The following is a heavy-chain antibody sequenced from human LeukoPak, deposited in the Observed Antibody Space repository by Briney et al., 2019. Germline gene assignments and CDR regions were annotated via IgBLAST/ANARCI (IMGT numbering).Heavy chain of an antibody. V-gene: IGHV3-66*01. CDR3: ARDLDSSTWYRGFDY. D-gene: IGHD6-13*01. CDR2: LHSGGST. J-gene: IGHJ4*02. Sequence: GGSLRLSCKVSGFPVSDFYMSWVRQAPDKGLEWVSVLHSGGSTFYADSMKGRFSISRDNSKNTLYLQMNSLRAEDTAVYYCARDLDSSTWYRGFDYWGQGTLITVSS. CDR1: GFPVSDFY.